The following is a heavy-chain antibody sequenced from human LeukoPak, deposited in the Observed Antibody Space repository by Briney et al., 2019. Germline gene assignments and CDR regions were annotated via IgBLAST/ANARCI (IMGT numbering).Heavy chain of an antibody. D-gene: IGHD3-3*01. V-gene: IGHV3-11*04. J-gene: IGHJ4*02. CDR1: GFTFSDYY. Sequence: PGRSLRLSCAASGFTFSDYYMSWIRQAPGKGLEWVSYISSSGSTIYYADSVKGRFTISRDDAKNSLYLQMNSLRAEDTAVYYCAREGGGYGYDFWSGYPDYWGQGTLVTVSS. CDR3: AREGGGYGYDFWSGYPDY. CDR2: ISSSGSTI.